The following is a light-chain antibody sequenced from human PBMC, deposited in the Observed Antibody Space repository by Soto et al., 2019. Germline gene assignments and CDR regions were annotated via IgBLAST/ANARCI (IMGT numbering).Light chain of an antibody. CDR1: NIGSKS. V-gene: IGLV3-21*04. CDR2: YDS. Sequence: SYELTQPPSVSVAPGKTARITWGGNNIGSKSVHWYQQKPAQAPVLVIYYDSDRPSGIPERFSGSNSGNTATLTIRRVEAGDEADYYCQVWDSSSDHVVFGGGTKLTVL. J-gene: IGLJ2*01. CDR3: QVWDSSSDHVV.